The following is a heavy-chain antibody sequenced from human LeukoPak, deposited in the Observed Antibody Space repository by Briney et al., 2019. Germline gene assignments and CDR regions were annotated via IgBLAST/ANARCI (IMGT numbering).Heavy chain of an antibody. V-gene: IGHV3-23*01. Sequence: GGSLRLSCAASGFTFSSYAMSWVRQAPGKRLEWVSAISGSGGSTYCADSVKGRFTISRDNSKNTLYLQMNSLRAEDTAVYYCAKGKLTIFGVVTPYYFDYWGQGTLVTVSS. CDR1: GFTFSSYA. CDR2: ISGSGGST. CDR3: AKGKLTIFGVVTPYYFDY. D-gene: IGHD3-3*01. J-gene: IGHJ4*02.